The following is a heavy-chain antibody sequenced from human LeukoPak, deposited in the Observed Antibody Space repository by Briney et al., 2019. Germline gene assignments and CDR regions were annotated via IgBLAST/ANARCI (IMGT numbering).Heavy chain of an antibody. J-gene: IGHJ5*02. V-gene: IGHV3-11*01. CDR3: ARRGVQLQRISWFDP. CDR1: GFTFSDYY. D-gene: IGHD1-1*01. Sequence: AGGSLRLSCAASGFTFSDYYMSWIRQAPGKGLERVSYISSSGNIIYYADSVRGRFTISRDNAKNSLYLQMNSLRAEDTAVYYCARRGVQLQRISWFDPWGQGTLVTVSS. CDR2: ISSSGNII.